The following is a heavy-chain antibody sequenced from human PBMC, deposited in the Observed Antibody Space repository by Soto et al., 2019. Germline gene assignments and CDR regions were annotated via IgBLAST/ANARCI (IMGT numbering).Heavy chain of an antibody. Sequence: PGGSLRLSCAASGFTFSSYGMHWVRQAPGKGLEWVAVISYDGSNKYYADSVKGRFTISRDNSKNTLYLQMNSLRAEDTAVYYCAKDSGSYQSSVFDYWGQGTLVTVSS. CDR2: ISYDGSNK. V-gene: IGHV3-30*18. CDR1: GFTFSSYG. CDR3: AKDSGSYQSSVFDY. J-gene: IGHJ4*02. D-gene: IGHD1-26*01.